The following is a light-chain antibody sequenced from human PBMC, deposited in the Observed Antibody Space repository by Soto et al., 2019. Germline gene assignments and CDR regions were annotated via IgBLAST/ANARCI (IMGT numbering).Light chain of an antibody. Sequence: QSALTQPASVSGSPGQSITLSCTGTSSDVGGYNYVSWYQQHPGKAPKLMIYDVSNRPSGVSNRFSGSKSGNTASLTISGLQAEDEADYYCSSYTSSSTLGFGTGTKLTVL. V-gene: IGLV2-14*01. CDR3: SSYTSSSTLG. CDR2: DVS. J-gene: IGLJ1*01. CDR1: SSDVGGYNY.